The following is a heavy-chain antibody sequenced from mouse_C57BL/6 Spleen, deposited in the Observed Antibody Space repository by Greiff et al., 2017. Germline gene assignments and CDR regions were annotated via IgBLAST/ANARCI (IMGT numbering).Heavy chain of an antibody. CDR1: GYAFTNYL. D-gene: IGHD1-1*01. V-gene: IGHV1-54*01. CDR2: INPGSGGT. Sequence: VQGVESGAELVRPGTSVKVSCKASGYAFTNYLIEWVKQRPGQGLEWIGVINPGSGGTNYNEKFKGKATLTADKSSSTAYMQLSSLTSEDSAVYFCARSITTVLDYWGQGTTLTVSS. CDR3: ARSITTVLDY. J-gene: IGHJ2*01.